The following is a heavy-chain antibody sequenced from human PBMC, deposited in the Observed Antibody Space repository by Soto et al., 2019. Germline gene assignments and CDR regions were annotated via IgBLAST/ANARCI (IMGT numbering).Heavy chain of an antibody. D-gene: IGHD1-1*01. CDR3: AKDRRTTHDAFDI. CDR1: EFTFSSYA. CDR2: ISGSGGST. V-gene: IGHV3-23*01. J-gene: IGHJ3*02. Sequence: EVQLLESGGGLVQPGGSLRLSCVASEFTFSSYAMSWVRQAPGKGLEWVSGISGSGGSTYYADSVKGRFAVSRDNSKNTLYLQMNSLRAEDTAVYYCAKDRRTTHDAFDIWGQGTMVTVSS.